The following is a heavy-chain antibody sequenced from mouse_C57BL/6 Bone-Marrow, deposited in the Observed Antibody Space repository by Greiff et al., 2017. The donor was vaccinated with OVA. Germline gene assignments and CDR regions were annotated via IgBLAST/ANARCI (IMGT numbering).Heavy chain of an antibody. CDR3: ARRKGYYYYGGYYAMDY. CDR1: GYTFTNYW. D-gene: IGHD1-1*01. J-gene: IGHJ4*01. Sequence: QVQLQQSGAELVRPGTSVKMSCKASGYTFTNYWIGWAKQRPGHGLEWIGDIYPGGGYTNYNEKFKGKATLTADKSSSTAYMQFSSLTSEDSAIYYCARRKGYYYYGGYYAMDYWGQGTSVTVSS. V-gene: IGHV1-63*01. CDR2: IYPGGGYT.